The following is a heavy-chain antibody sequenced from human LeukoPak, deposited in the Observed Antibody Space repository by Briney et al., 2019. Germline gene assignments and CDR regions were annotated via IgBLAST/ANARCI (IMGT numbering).Heavy chain of an antibody. V-gene: IGHV4-4*07. CDR2: IYSSGST. J-gene: IGHJ6*03. Sequence: SETLSLTCTVSGGSIWNYYWSWIRQPAGKGLEWIGRIYSSGSTNYNPSLKSRVSMSVDTSKNQFSLKLSSVTAADTAVYYCARGYYDFWSGLKYYYMDVWGKGTTVTVPS. D-gene: IGHD3-3*01. CDR3: ARGYYDFWSGLKYYYMDV. CDR1: GGSIWNYY.